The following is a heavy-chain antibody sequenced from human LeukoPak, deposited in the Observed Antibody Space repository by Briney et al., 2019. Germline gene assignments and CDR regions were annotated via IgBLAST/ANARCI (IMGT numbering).Heavy chain of an antibody. Sequence: PSETLSLTCTVSGGSISPYYWSWIRQPPGKGLEWIGYIYYTGSTNYNPSLKSRATISLDTSKTQFSLDLSSVTAADTAVYYCARHYRGFGSFDYWGQGTLVTVSS. V-gene: IGHV4-59*08. CDR2: IYYTGST. CDR1: GGSISPYY. CDR3: ARHYRGFGSFDY. D-gene: IGHD5-12*01. J-gene: IGHJ4*02.